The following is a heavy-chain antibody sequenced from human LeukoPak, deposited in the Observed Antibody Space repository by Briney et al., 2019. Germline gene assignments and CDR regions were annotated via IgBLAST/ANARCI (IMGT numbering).Heavy chain of an antibody. J-gene: IGHJ4*02. D-gene: IGHD4-17*01. CDR2: ISFDGGNK. V-gene: IGHV3-30*18. CDR1: GFTFSSYG. CDR3: AKALYGDGLNFDY. Sequence: GRCLRLSCAASGFTFSSYGMGGGCEGPGEGVGRVAVISFDGGNKYYADSVTGQFTISRDNSKNTLYLKMNSLRAKDTAVSYCAKALYGDGLNFDYWGQGTLVTVSS.